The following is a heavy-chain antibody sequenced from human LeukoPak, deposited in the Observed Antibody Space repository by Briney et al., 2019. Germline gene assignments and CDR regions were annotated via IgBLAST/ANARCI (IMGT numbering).Heavy chain of an antibody. J-gene: IGHJ3*02. D-gene: IGHD4-17*01. CDR3: ARDLVTVTKGFDI. V-gene: IGHV4-59*11. CDR2: ISYIGST. Sequence: SETLSLTCTVSGDSFSSHYWTWIRQPPGKGLEWIGYISYIGSTNYDPSLKSRVTISIDTSKNQFSLKLSSVTAADTAVYYCARDLVTVTKGFDIWGQGTMVSVSS. CDR1: GDSFSSHY.